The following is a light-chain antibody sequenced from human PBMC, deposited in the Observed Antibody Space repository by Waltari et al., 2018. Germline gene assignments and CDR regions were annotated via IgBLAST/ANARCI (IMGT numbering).Light chain of an antibody. CDR1: QSIADN. CDR3: QQYNRWPPIT. V-gene: IGKV3-15*01. Sequence: VMTQSPATLSVSPGERATLSCRASQSIADNLAWYQQRRRQAPRPLIYGASTRATGVPARFTGRGSGTDFTLSISSLQSEDSAVYYCQQYNRWPPITFGLGTRLEI. J-gene: IGKJ5*01. CDR2: GAS.